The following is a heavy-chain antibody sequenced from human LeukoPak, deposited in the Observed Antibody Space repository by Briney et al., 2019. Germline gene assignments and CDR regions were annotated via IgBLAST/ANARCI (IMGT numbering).Heavy chain of an antibody. Sequence: GGSLRLSCAASGFSVSSNYMSWVRQAPGKGLEWVSVIYSGGSTYYADSVKGRFTISRDNSKNTLYLQMKSLRVEDTAVYYCARDLYDSGSTWGQGTLVTVSS. J-gene: IGHJ5*02. CDR1: GFSVSSNY. V-gene: IGHV3-53*01. CDR2: IYSGGST. D-gene: IGHD3-10*01. CDR3: ARDLYDSGST.